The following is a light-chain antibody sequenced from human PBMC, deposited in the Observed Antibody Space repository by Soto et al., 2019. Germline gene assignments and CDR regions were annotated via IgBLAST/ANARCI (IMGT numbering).Light chain of an antibody. CDR1: QSISTY. V-gene: IGKV1-39*01. CDR3: QQSHSGKT. CDR2: GAS. Sequence: DIQMTQSPSSLSAYVGHRVTISFTAIQSISTYLNWYQQKPGKAPKVLIYGASSLPSGVPSRFSGSGSETDFTLIISSLKPDDFATYYCQQSHSGKTFGKGTKVDIK. J-gene: IGKJ1*01.